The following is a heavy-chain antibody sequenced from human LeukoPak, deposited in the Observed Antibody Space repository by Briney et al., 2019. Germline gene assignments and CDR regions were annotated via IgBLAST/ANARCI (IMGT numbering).Heavy chain of an antibody. Sequence: GGSLRLSCGASGFVFDDYDMHWDRQATGKGLEWVAFIRSGGYHTYYTNSVKGRFIITRDNFKNTLYLQMNSLRLEDMAVYYCAKPSGSGVDYWGRGTRVTVSS. D-gene: IGHD1-26*01. V-gene: IGHV3-30*02. CDR1: GFVFDDYD. CDR3: AKPSGSGVDY. CDR2: IRSGGYHT. J-gene: IGHJ4*02.